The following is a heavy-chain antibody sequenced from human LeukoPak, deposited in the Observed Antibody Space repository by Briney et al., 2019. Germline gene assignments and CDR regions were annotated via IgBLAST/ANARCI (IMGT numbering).Heavy chain of an antibody. D-gene: IGHD3-3*01. CDR2: MNPNSGNT. CDR1: GYTFTSYD. V-gene: IGHV1-8*03. J-gene: IGHJ5*02. Sequence: ASVKVSCKASGYTFTSYDINWVRQATGQGLEWMGWMNPNSGNTGYAQKFQGRVTITRNTSISTAYMELSSLRSEDTAVYYCARDDFWSGPLGFDPWGQGTLVTVSS. CDR3: ARDDFWSGPLGFDP.